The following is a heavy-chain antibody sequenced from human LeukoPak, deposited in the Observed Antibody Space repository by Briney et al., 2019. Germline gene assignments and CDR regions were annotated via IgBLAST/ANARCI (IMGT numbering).Heavy chain of an antibody. D-gene: IGHD6-19*01. V-gene: IGHV3-23*01. CDR1: GFTFNSYA. J-gene: IGHJ4*02. Sequence: GGSLRLSCAASGFTFNSYAMTWVRQAPGKGLEWVSHVSGSGGITYYADSVKGRFTISRDNSKSTLYLQMKSLRAEDTAVYYCAKTTAGNSSGRYPGWPVDYWGQGTLVTVSS. CDR3: AKTTAGNSSGRYPGWPVDY. CDR2: VSGSGGIT.